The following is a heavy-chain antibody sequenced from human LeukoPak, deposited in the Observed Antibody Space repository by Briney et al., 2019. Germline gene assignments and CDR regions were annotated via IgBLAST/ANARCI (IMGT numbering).Heavy chain of an antibody. CDR3: ARDGSSSGYPYDAFDI. CDR2: IYSGGST. D-gene: IGHD3-22*01. Sequence: GGSLRLSCAASGFTVSSNYMSWVRQAPGKGLEWVSVIYSGGSTYYADSVKGRFTISRDNSKNTLYLQMNSLRAEDTAVYYCARDGSSSGYPYDAFDIWGQGTMVTVSS. CDR1: GFTVSSNY. V-gene: IGHV3-53*01. J-gene: IGHJ3*02.